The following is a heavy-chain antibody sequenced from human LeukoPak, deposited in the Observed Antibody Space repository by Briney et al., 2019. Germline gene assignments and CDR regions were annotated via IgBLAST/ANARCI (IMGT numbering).Heavy chain of an antibody. J-gene: IGHJ5*02. CDR1: GGSISSSSYY. D-gene: IGHD6-19*01. Sequence: PSETLSLTCTVSGGSISSSSYYWGWIRQPPGKGLERIGSIYYSGSTYYNPSLKSRVTISVDTSKNQFSLKLSSVTAADTAVYYCARPVREGIAVAGPKYNWFDPWGQGTLVTVSS. CDR3: ARPVREGIAVAGPKYNWFDP. V-gene: IGHV4-39*07. CDR2: IYYSGST.